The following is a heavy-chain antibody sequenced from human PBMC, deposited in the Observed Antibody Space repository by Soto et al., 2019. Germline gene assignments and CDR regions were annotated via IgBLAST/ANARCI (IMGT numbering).Heavy chain of an antibody. CDR1: GITFSNAW. D-gene: IGHD3-10*01. Sequence: GGSLRLSCAASGITFSNAWMNWVRQAPGKGLEWVGRIKSKTDGGTTDYGAPVKGRFTISRDDSKNTLYLQMNSLKTEDTAVYYCATDLTWFGEFTFDYWGQGTLVTVSA. J-gene: IGHJ4*02. V-gene: IGHV3-15*01. CDR2: IKSKTDGGTT. CDR3: ATDLTWFGEFTFDY.